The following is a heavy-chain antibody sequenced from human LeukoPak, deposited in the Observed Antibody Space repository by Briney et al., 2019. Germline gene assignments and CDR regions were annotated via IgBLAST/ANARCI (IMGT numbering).Heavy chain of an antibody. Sequence: ASVKVSCKASGYTFTNYDINWVRQATGQGPEWMGWMNPKSGNTGYAQKFQGRVTMTTDTSTSTAYMELRSLRSDDTAVYYCARDWRHCSGGSCYSAAPYYFDYWGQGTLVTVSS. D-gene: IGHD2-15*01. CDR3: ARDWRHCSGGSCYSAAPYYFDY. CDR2: MNPKSGNT. J-gene: IGHJ4*02. V-gene: IGHV1-8*01. CDR1: GYTFTNYD.